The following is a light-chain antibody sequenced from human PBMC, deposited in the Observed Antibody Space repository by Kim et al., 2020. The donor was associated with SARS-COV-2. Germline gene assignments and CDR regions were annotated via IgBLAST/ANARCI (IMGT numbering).Light chain of an antibody. Sequence: QSALTQPASVSGSPGQSITISGTGTSSDVGGYKYVSWYQQHPGKAPKLMVYDVSNRPSGVSTRFSGSKSGNTASLTISGLQAEDEADYYCSSYTTSSTWVFGGGTKVTVL. CDR1: SSDVGGYKY. J-gene: IGLJ3*02. V-gene: IGLV2-14*03. CDR3: SSYTTSSTWV. CDR2: DVS.